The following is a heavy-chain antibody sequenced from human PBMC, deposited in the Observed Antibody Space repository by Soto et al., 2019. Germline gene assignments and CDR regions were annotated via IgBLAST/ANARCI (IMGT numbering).Heavy chain of an antibody. CDR1: GYTFASYG. Sequence: QVQLVQSGAEVKKPGASVKVSCKASGYTFASYGISWVRQAPGQGLEWMGWISAYNGNTNYAQKLQGRVTMTTDTSTSTAYMELRSLRSDDTAVYYCARDTIGITGTTILWFDPWGQGTLVTVSS. D-gene: IGHD1-7*01. CDR2: ISAYNGNT. CDR3: ARDTIGITGTTILWFDP. V-gene: IGHV1-18*01. J-gene: IGHJ5*02.